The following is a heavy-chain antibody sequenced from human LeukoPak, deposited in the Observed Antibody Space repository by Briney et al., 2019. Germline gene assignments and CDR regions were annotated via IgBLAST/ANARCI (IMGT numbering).Heavy chain of an antibody. J-gene: IGHJ6*02. CDR2: IYYSGGT. D-gene: IGHD6-13*01. V-gene: IGHV4-59*01. Sequence: SETLSLTCTVSSGSISSYYWSWIRQPPGKGLEWIGYIYYSGGTNYNPSLKSRVTISVDTSKNQFSLKLSSVTAADTAVYYCARGASSWYYYYYGMDVWGQGTTVTVSS. CDR3: ARGASSWYYYYYGMDV. CDR1: SGSISSYY.